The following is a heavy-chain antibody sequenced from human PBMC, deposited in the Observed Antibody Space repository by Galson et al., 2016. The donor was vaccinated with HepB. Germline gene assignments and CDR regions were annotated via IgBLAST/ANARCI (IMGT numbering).Heavy chain of an antibody. V-gene: IGHV3-7*04. CDR1: GFTFSSYW. CDR3: ARGRKYYDFWSGYYLNYYGLDI. Sequence: SLRLSCAASGFTFSSYWMNWVRQAPGKGLEWVANTNQDGSEKYYVDSVKGRFIISRDNAKNSLYLLMNSLRTEDTAVYYCARGRKYYDFWSGYYLNYYGLDIWGQGALVSVSS. CDR2: TNQDGSEK. D-gene: IGHD3-3*01. J-gene: IGHJ6*02.